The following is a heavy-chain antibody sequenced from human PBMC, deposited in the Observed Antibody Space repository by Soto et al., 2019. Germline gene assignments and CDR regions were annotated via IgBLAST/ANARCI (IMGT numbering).Heavy chain of an antibody. CDR2: MNPNSGNT. Sequence: ASVKVSCKASGYTFTSYDINWVRQATGQGLEWMGWMNPNSGNTGYAQKFQGRVTMTRNTSISTAYMELSSLRSEDTAVYYCARLVGRYFDWLWGAFDIWGQGTMVTVSS. CDR3: ARLVGRYFDWLWGAFDI. J-gene: IGHJ3*02. D-gene: IGHD3-9*01. V-gene: IGHV1-8*01. CDR1: GYTFTSYD.